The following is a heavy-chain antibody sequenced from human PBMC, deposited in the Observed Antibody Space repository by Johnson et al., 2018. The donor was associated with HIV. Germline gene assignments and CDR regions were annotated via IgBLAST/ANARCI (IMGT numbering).Heavy chain of an antibody. CDR1: EFTFSNYA. V-gene: IGHV3-30-3*01. CDR3: AKGMGLSIGELSDAFHF. Sequence: QMLLVESVGGLVQPGRSLKLSCAASEFTFSNYAMHWVRQAPGKGLEWVAVISYDGSSKYYADSVKGRFTISRDNSKNPLNLQMNSLRPEDTAVYYCAKGMGLSIGELSDAFHFWGLGTVVTVSS. D-gene: IGHD3-10*01. CDR2: ISYDGSSK. J-gene: IGHJ3*01.